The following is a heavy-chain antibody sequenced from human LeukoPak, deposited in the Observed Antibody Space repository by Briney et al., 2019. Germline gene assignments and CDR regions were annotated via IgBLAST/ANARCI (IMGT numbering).Heavy chain of an antibody. J-gene: IGHJ4*02. Sequence: GASVKVSCKVSGYTLTELSMHWVRQAPGKGLEWMGGFDPEDGETIYAQKFQGRVTMTGDTSTDTAYMELSSLRSEDTAVYYCATVPLTAGPNYWGQGTLVTVSS. CDR2: FDPEDGET. CDR3: ATVPLTAGPNY. D-gene: IGHD6-13*01. CDR1: GYTLTELS. V-gene: IGHV1-24*01.